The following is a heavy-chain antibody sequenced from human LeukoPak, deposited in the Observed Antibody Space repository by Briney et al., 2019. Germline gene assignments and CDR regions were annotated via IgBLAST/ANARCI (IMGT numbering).Heavy chain of an antibody. Sequence: GGSLRLSCAASGFTFSSYWMSWVRQAPGKGLEWVANIKQDGSEKYYVDSVKGRFTISRDNAKNSLHLQMNSLRAEDTAVYYCARGRSGYPVDYWGQGTLVTVSS. D-gene: IGHD3-22*01. CDR1: GFTFSSYW. CDR2: IKQDGSEK. CDR3: ARGRSGYPVDY. J-gene: IGHJ4*02. V-gene: IGHV3-7*01.